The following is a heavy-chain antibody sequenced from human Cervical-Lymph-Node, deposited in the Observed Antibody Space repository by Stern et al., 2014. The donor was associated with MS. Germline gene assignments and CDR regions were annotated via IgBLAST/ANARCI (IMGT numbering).Heavy chain of an antibody. Sequence: QVQLQESGPGLVKPSQTLSLTCTVSGGSISSGGYYWSWIRQPPGKGLEWLGYIHYSGSTYYNSALKSRVTISRDTSKNQFSLNLNSVTAADTAVYYCARVGVYVQTGWFDPWGQGALVTVSS. CDR2: IHYSGST. CDR1: GGSISSGGYY. CDR3: ARVGVYVQTGWFDP. V-gene: IGHV4-31*03. D-gene: IGHD2-8*01. J-gene: IGHJ5*02.